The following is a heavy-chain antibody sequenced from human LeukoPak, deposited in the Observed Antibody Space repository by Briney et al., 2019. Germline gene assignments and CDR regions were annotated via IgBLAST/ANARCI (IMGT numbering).Heavy chain of an antibody. CDR1: GVSISSSSYF. CDR3: ARHSNFEAAFDI. D-gene: IGHD4-11*01. V-gene: IGHV4-39*01. J-gene: IGHJ3*02. Sequence: PSETLSLTCSVSGVSISSSSYFWRWFRQPPEKGVEWIGSIYYSGSTYYNPSLKSRVTISVDTSKNQFSLKLSSVTAADTAEYYCARHSNFEAAFDIWGQGTMVTVSS. CDR2: IYYSGST.